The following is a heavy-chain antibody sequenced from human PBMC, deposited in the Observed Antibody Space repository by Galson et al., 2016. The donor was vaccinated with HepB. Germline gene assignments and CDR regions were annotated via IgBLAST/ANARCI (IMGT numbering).Heavy chain of an antibody. CDR2: INTGNGNT. V-gene: IGHV1-3*04. CDR3: ARDQAYYYYVMDV. CDR1: GYTFTAHA. Sequence: SVKVSCKASGYTFTAHAVHWVRQAPGQRLEWMGWINTGNGNTKYSQKFQGRVTITRDTFATTGYIELSSVRSEDTAVYYCARDQAYYYYVMDVWGQGTTVTVSS. J-gene: IGHJ6*02.